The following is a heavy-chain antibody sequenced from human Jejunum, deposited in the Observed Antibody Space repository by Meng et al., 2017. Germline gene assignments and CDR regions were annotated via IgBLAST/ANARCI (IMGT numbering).Heavy chain of an antibody. Sequence: PQLQESGPGLVKSLEILPPSCTVSGDSISSSSYYWGWIRQLPGKGLVWMGIMYYSGGTYYNPSLKSRVTISIDTSKNQFSLKLSSVTAADTAVYYCARSFWNYYYIDYWGQGALVTVSS. CDR2: MYYSGGT. D-gene: IGHD3-3*01. CDR3: ARSFWNYYYIDY. V-gene: IGHV4-39*01. J-gene: IGHJ4*02. CDR1: GDSISSSSYY.